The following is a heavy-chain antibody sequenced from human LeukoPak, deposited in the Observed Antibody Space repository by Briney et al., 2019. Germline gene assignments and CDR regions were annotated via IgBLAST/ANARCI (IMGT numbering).Heavy chain of an antibody. J-gene: IGHJ4*02. V-gene: IGHV1-18*01. CDR2: ISAYNGNT. D-gene: IGHD6-6*01. CDR3: ARSYSSSSMDY. Sequence: ASVKVSCKASDYTFTRYGISWVRQPPGQGLEWMGWISAYNGNTKYAQKLQGRVTMTTDTSTNTAYMELRSLRSDDTAVYYCARSYSSSSMDYWGQGTLVTVSS. CDR1: DYTFTRYG.